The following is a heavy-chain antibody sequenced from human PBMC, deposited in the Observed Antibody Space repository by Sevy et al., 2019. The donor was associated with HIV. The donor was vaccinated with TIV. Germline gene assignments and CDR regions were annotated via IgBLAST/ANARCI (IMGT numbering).Heavy chain of an antibody. D-gene: IGHD2-15*01. Sequence: GGSLRLSCITSGFTFSKYAMSWVRQAPGKGLEWVSTINDGGGDTFYADSVKGRFTISRDNSKNTLYLQMNSLRAEDTAVYYCAKDPPPTIAYCSGGSCTNHYWGQGSLVTVSS. CDR1: GFTFSKYA. J-gene: IGHJ4*02. V-gene: IGHV3-23*01. CDR2: INDGGGDT. CDR3: AKDPPPTIAYCSGGSCTNHY.